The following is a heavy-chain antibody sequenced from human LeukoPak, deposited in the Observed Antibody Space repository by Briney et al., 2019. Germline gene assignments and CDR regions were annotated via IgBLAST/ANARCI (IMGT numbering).Heavy chain of an antibody. V-gene: IGHV1-18*01. Sequence: ASVKVPCKGSGYTFTSYGISWVRQAPGQGLEWMGWISAYNGNTNYAQKLQGRVTMTTDTSTSTAYMELRSLRSDDTAVYYCARDPDPYSSGWYGYWGQGTLVTVSS. CDR1: GYTFTSYG. J-gene: IGHJ4*02. CDR2: ISAYNGNT. CDR3: ARDPDPYSSGWYGY. D-gene: IGHD6-19*01.